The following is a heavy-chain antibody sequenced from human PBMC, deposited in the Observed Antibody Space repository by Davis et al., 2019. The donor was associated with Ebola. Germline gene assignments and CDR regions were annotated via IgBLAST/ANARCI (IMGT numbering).Heavy chain of an antibody. D-gene: IGHD6-19*01. Sequence: HTGGSLRLSCAASGFTFSSYWMHWVRQAPGKGLVWVSRINSDGSSTSYAASVKGRFTISRDNAKNTLYLQMNSLRAEDTAVYYCAREEGSGWLPVDYWGQGTLVTVSS. CDR2: INSDGSST. J-gene: IGHJ4*02. CDR3: AREEGSGWLPVDY. V-gene: IGHV3-74*01. CDR1: GFTFSSYW.